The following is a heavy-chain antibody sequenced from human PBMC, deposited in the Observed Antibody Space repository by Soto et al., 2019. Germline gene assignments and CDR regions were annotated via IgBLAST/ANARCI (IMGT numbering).Heavy chain of an antibody. V-gene: IGHV2-70*11. J-gene: IGHJ6*02. D-gene: IGHD6-19*01. Sequence: ASGPTLVNPTQTLTLTCTFSGFSLSTSGMCVSWIRQPPGKALEWLARIDWDDDKYYSTSLKTRLTISKDTSKNQVVLTMTNKKLVDTATFYCSRSSGWSAGYYYYGMDVWGQGTTVTVSS. CDR2: IDWDDDK. CDR3: SRSSGWSAGYYYYGMDV. CDR1: GFSLSTSGMC.